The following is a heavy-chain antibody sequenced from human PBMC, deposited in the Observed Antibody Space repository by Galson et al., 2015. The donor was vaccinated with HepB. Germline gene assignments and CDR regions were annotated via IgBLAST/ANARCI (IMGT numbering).Heavy chain of an antibody. CDR2: TSYDGNNE. V-gene: IGHV3-30*18. J-gene: IGHJ4*02. CDR3: AKKLTSGWSLPFDH. CDR1: GFTFNSHG. D-gene: IGHD6-19*01. Sequence: SLRLSCAASGFTFNSHGMDWVRQAPGKGLEWVAVTSYDGNNEYYADSVKGRFTISRDNSKNTLYLQMNSLRPEDTAVYYCAKKLTSGWSLPFDHWGQGTLVTVSS.